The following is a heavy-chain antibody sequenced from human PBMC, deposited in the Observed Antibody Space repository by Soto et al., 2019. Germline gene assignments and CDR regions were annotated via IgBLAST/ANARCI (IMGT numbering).Heavy chain of an antibody. CDR2: ISGSGGAT. D-gene: IGHD1-1*01. CDR3: ARVNDWDDIAFDY. CDR1: GFTFINYP. J-gene: IGHJ4*02. Sequence: GGSLRLSCAASGFTFINYPVAWVRQAPGKGLECVSAISGSGGATYYAESVKGRFTISRDNSKNRLYLQMNNVRVEDTAVYYCARVNDWDDIAFDYWGQGTLVTVSS. V-gene: IGHV3-23*01.